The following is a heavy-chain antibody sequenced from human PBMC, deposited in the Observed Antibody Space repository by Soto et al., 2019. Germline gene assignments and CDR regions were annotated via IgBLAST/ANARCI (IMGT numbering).Heavy chain of an antibody. D-gene: IGHD1-26*01. J-gene: IGHJ4*02. CDR2: INSGGGST. CDR3: ARSSGGINTGTDS. CDR1: GFAFNNYA. V-gene: IGHV3-23*01. Sequence: QPGGSLRLSCAASGFAFNNYAMSWVRQAPEKGLEWVSGINSGGGSTYYADSVKGRFTISRDSSKNTLYLQMNSLRAEDTAIYYCARSSGGINTGTDSRGQGTLVTVSS.